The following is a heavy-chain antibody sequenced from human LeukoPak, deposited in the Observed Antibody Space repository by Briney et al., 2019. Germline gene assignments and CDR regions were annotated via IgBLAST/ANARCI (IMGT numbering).Heavy chain of an antibody. J-gene: IGHJ5*02. CDR2: INHSGST. CDR3: ARGPVVPAATGNWFDP. D-gene: IGHD2-2*01. V-gene: IGHV4-34*01. Sequence: PSETLSLTCAVYGGSFSGYYWSWIRQPPGKGLEWIGEINHSGSTNYNPSLKSRVTISVDTSKNQFSLKLSSVTAADTAVYYCARGPVVPAATGNWFDPWGQGTLVTVSS. CDR1: GGSFSGYY.